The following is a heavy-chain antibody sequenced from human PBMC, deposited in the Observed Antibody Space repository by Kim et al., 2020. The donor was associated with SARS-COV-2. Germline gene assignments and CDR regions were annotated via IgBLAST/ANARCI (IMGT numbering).Heavy chain of an antibody. D-gene: IGHD4-17*01. V-gene: IGHV4-61*02. CDR2: IYTSGST. Sequence: SETLSLTCTVSGGSISSGSYYWSWIRQPAGKGLEWIGRIYTSGSTNYNPSLKSRVTISVDTSKNQFSLKLSSVTAADTAVYYCARGDYGDGFDYWGQGTLVTVSS. CDR1: GGSISSGSYY. CDR3: ARGDYGDGFDY. J-gene: IGHJ4*02.